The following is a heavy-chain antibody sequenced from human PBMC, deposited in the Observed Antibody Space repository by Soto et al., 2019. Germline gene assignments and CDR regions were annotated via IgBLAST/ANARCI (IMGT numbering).Heavy chain of an antibody. J-gene: IGHJ5*02. CDR3: ARDNHNTNWFDP. CDR1: GGTFSSYD. CDR2: IIPIFGTA. Sequence: QVQLVQSGAEVKKPGSSVQVSCKASGGTFSSYDISWVRQAPGQGLEWMGGIIPIFGTANYAQKFQGRVTITADESTSTAYMELSSLRSEDTAVYYCARDNHNTNWFDPWGQGTLVTVSS. V-gene: IGHV1-69*01. D-gene: IGHD1-20*01.